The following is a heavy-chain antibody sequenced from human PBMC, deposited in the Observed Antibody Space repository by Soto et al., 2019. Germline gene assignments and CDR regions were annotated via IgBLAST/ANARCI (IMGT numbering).Heavy chain of an antibody. Sequence: GGSLRLSCVASGFSFSNAWMSWVRQAPGKGLEWVGRIKRRRQGATTEYASPVRGRFAISRDDAKNTLFLDMESLKIEDTAVYYCTTDPENYYFDGLDVWGHGTTVTVSS. CDR2: IKRRRQGATT. CDR3: TTDPENYYFDGLDV. J-gene: IGHJ6*02. V-gene: IGHV3-15*01. CDR1: GFSFSNAW.